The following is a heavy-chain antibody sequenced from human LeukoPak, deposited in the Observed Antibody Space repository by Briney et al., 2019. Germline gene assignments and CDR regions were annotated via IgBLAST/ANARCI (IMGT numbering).Heavy chain of an antibody. D-gene: IGHD1-26*01. V-gene: IGHV4-34*01. CDR3: ARRRDLYSGSYYPFDY. Sequence: SETLSLTCAVYGGSFSGYYWSWIRQPPGKGLEWIGEINHSGSTNYNPSLKSQVTISVDTSKNQFSLKLSSVTAADTAVYYCARRRDLYSGSYYPFDYWGQGTLVTVSS. CDR1: GGSFSGYY. J-gene: IGHJ4*02. CDR2: INHSGST.